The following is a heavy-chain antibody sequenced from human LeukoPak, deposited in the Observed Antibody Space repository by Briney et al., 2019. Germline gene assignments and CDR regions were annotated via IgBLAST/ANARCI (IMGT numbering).Heavy chain of an antibody. Sequence: NPSGTLSLTCSVAGGSISRYYWSWLRQPPGKGLEWLGYIYYSGSTNYNPSLKSRVTISVDTSKNQFSLKLSSVTAADTAVYYCARRIGYGDYPWFDPWGQGTLVTVSS. CDR1: GGSISRYY. V-gene: IGHV4-59*08. D-gene: IGHD4-17*01. J-gene: IGHJ5*02. CDR2: IYYSGST. CDR3: ARRIGYGDYPWFDP.